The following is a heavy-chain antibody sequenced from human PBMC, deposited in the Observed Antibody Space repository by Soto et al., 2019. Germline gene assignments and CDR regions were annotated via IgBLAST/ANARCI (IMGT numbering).Heavy chain of an antibody. CDR1: GFTFSSYA. V-gene: IGHV3-23*01. CDR3: AKLGSHYDYIWGSYRERADY. D-gene: IGHD3-16*02. Sequence: GGSLRLSCAASGFTFSSYAMSWVRQAPGKGLEWVSAISGSGGSTYYADSVKGRFTISTDNSKNTLYLQMNSLRAEDTAVYYCAKLGSHYDYIWGSYRERADYWGQGTLVTVSS. J-gene: IGHJ4*02. CDR2: ISGSGGST.